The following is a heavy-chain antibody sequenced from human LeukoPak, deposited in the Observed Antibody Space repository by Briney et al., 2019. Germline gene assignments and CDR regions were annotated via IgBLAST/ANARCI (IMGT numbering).Heavy chain of an antibody. CDR2: ISGSGGST. CDR1: GFTFSSYA. V-gene: IGHV3-23*01. D-gene: IGHD3-16*01. J-gene: IGHJ6*03. Sequence: GGSLRLYCAASGFTFSSYAMSWVRQAPGKGLEWVSAISGSGGSTYYADSVKGRFTISRDNSKNTLYLQMNSLRAEDTAVYYCAKPGHVDYDYVWGPYYYYYYYMDVWGKGTTVTVSS. CDR3: AKPGHVDYDYVWGPYYYYYYYMDV.